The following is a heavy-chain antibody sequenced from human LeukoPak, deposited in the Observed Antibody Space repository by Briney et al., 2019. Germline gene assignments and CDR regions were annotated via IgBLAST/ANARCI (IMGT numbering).Heavy chain of an antibody. Sequence: GGSLRLSCAASGFTFDDYGMSWVRQAPGRGLEWVSGINWNSSRTGYADSVKGRFTISRDNAKNSLYLQMNSLRAEDTALYYCARDTTAAGLYYFDYWGQGTLVTVSS. J-gene: IGHJ4*02. V-gene: IGHV3-20*04. CDR1: GFTFDDYG. CDR2: INWNSSRT. CDR3: ARDTTAAGLYYFDY. D-gene: IGHD6-13*01.